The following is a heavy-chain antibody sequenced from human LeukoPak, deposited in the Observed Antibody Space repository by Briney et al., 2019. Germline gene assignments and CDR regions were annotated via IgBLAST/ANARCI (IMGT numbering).Heavy chain of an antibody. CDR3: ARRGDSRGYYDAFDI. CDR2: AGTAGDT. J-gene: IGHJ3*02. V-gene: IGHV3-13*01. CDR1: GFTFSGYD. D-gene: IGHD3-22*01. Sequence: SGGSLRLSCAASGFTFSGYDMHWVRQPTGKGLEWVSAAGTAGDTYYPGSVKGRFTISRENAKNSLYLQMNSLRVGDTAVYYCARRGDSRGYYDAFDIWGQGTMVTVSS.